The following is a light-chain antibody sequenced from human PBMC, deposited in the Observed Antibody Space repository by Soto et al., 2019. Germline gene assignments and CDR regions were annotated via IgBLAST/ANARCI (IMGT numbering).Light chain of an antibody. CDR2: ATS. J-gene: IGKJ4*01. Sequence: EIVVTQSPATLSVSPGERATLSCRASQSVGNNFAWYQQKPGQAPSLLIFATSTRATGVPSRFSGSGSGTEFTLTISSLQSEDVAVYYCQQYGGGPLTFGGGTKVEIK. CDR3: QQYGGGPLT. CDR1: QSVGNN. V-gene: IGKV3-15*01.